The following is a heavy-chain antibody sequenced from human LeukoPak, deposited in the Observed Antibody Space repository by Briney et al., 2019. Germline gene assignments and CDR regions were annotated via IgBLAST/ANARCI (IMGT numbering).Heavy chain of an antibody. CDR1: GGSFSGYY. D-gene: IGHD6-13*01. CDR2: INQIGST. CDR3: ARRIAAAGRDDAFDI. V-gene: IGHV4-34*01. Sequence: SETLSLTCAVYGGSFSGYYWSWIRQPPGKGLEWIGEINQIGSTNYNPSLKSRVTISIDTSKNQFSLKLSSVTAADTAVYYCARRIAAAGRDDAFDIWGQGTMVTVSS. J-gene: IGHJ3*02.